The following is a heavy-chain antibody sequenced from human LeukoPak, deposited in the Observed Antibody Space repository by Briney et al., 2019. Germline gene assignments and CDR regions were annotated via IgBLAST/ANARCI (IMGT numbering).Heavy chain of an antibody. D-gene: IGHD3-9*01. J-gene: IGHJ5*02. CDR2: IYHSGST. Sequence: SETLSLTCAVYGGSFSGYYWSWIRQPPGKGLEWIGEIYHSGSTNYNPSLKCRVTISVDKSKNQFSLKLSSVTAADTAVYYCARDRYYDILTGSAWFDPWGQGTLVTVSS. V-gene: IGHV4-34*01. CDR3: ARDRYYDILTGSAWFDP. CDR1: GGSFSGYY.